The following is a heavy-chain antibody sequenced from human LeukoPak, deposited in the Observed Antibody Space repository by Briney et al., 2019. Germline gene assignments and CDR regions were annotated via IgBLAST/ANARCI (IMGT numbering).Heavy chain of an antibody. J-gene: IGHJ4*02. D-gene: IGHD1-26*01. CDR2: ISYDGSNK. V-gene: IGHV3-30-3*01. Sequence: GGSLRLSCAASGFTFSSYAMHWVRQAPGKGLEWVAVISYDGSNKYYADSVKGRFTISRDNAKNTLYLQMNSLRAEDTAVYYCARDGQYYNFDYWGQGTLVTVSS. CDR1: GFTFSSYA. CDR3: ARDGQYYNFDY.